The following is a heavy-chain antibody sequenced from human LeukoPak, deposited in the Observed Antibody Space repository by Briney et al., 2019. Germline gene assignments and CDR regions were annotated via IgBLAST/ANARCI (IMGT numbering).Heavy chain of an antibody. CDR3: ARGNEGLQR. CDR1: GDSVSSSAA. V-gene: IGHV6-1*01. Sequence: SQTLSLTCAISGDSVSSSAAWNWIRQSPSRGLEWLGRTYYKSKWYNNYAVSVKSRITIKSDTSKNQFSLQLNSVTPEDTAVYYCARGNEGLQRWGQGTLVTVSS. CDR2: TYYKSKWYN. J-gene: IGHJ1*01.